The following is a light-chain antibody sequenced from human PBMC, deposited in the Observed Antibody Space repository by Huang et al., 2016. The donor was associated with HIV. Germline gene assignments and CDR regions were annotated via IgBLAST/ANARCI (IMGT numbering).Light chain of an antibody. CDR3: QHYNNWPPAT. Sequence: EIVMTQSPATLSVFAGERATLSCRASQSISSNLAWYQQRPGQAPRLHIYGASTRATGIPARFSGRGSGTELTLTISSLQSEDFAVYYCQHYNNWPPATFGQGTKVEIK. V-gene: IGKV3-15*01. J-gene: IGKJ1*01. CDR1: QSISSN. CDR2: GAS.